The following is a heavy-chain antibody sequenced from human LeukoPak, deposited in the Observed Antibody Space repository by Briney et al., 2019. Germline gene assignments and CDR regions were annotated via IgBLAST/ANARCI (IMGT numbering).Heavy chain of an antibody. V-gene: IGHV3-30*18. D-gene: IGHD6-19*01. CDR1: GFTFSNAW. CDR3: AKEEKWLAGSYGLDV. CDR2: ISYDGSNK. Sequence: QPGGSLRLSCAASGFTFSNAWMSWVRQAPGKGLEWVAVISYDGSNKDYGDSVKGRFTISRDNSKNTLDLQMNSLRAEDTAVYYCAKEEKWLAGSYGLDVWGQGTTVTVSS. J-gene: IGHJ6*02.